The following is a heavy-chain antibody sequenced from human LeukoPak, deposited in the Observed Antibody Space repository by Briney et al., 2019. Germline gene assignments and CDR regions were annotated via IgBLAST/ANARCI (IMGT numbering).Heavy chain of an antibody. V-gene: IGHV1-2*02. CDR2: INPNSGGT. Sequence: ASVKVSCKASGYTFTGYYMHWVRQAPGQGLEWMGWINPNSGGTNYAQKFQGRVTMTWDTSISTAYMELSRLRSDDTVVYYCARTPVGTQVRGGLYYYGMDVWGQGTTVTVSS. D-gene: IGHD3-10*01. CDR3: ARTPVGTQVRGGLYYYGMDV. J-gene: IGHJ6*02. CDR1: GYTFTGYY.